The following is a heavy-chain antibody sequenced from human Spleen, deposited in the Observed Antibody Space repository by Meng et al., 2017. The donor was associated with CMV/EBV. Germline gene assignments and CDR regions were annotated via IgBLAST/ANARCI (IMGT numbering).Heavy chain of an antibody. D-gene: IGHD3-3*01. Sequence: GCTFSSYGMHWVRQAPGKGLEWVAVISYDGSNKYYADSVKGRFTISRDNSKNTLYLQMNSLRAEDTAVYYCAKDYDFWSGYPYYFDYWGQGTLVTVSS. CDR3: AKDYDFWSGYPYYFDY. V-gene: IGHV3-30*18. J-gene: IGHJ4*02. CDR2: ISYDGSNK. CDR1: GCTFSSYG.